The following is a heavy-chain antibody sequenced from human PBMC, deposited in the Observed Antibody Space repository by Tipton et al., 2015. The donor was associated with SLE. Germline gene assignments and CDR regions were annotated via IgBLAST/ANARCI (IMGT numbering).Heavy chain of an antibody. Sequence: SLRLSCAASGFTLSSYAMHWVRQAPGKGLEWVATLSYNGSKDYYADFVKGRFTISRDNSKNTLFLQMNSLRTEDKAVFYCARDRIAVGSRSRAFGVWGQGTMVTVSS. CDR3: ARDRIAVGSRSRAFGV. CDR2: LSYNGSKD. D-gene: IGHD6-19*01. J-gene: IGHJ3*01. V-gene: IGHV3-30*04. CDR1: GFTLSSYA.